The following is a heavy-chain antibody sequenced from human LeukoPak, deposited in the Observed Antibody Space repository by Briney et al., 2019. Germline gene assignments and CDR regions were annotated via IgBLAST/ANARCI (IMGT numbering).Heavy chain of an antibody. CDR1: GFTFDDYG. Sequence: GVSLRLSCAASGFTFDDYGMSWVRQAPGKGLEWASGINWNGGSTGYADSVKGRFTISRDNAKNSLYLQMNSLRAEDTALYYCASLGYCSGGSCYARRDYWGQGTLVTVSS. CDR2: INWNGGST. V-gene: IGHV3-20*04. CDR3: ASLGYCSGGSCYARRDY. J-gene: IGHJ4*02. D-gene: IGHD2-15*01.